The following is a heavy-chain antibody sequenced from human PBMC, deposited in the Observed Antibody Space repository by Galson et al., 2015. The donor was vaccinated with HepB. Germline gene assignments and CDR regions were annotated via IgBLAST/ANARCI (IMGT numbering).Heavy chain of an antibody. CDR1: GYTFTSYG. D-gene: IGHD6-13*01. J-gene: IGHJ6*02. Sequence: SVKVSCKASGYTFTSYGISWVRQAPGQGLEWMGWISAYNGNTNYAQKLQGRVTMTRDTSTSTVYMELSSLRSEDTAVYYCARGGSSSWTVNYYYYGMDVWGQGTTVTVSS. CDR2: ISAYNGNT. CDR3: ARGGSSSWTVNYYYYGMDV. V-gene: IGHV1-18*01.